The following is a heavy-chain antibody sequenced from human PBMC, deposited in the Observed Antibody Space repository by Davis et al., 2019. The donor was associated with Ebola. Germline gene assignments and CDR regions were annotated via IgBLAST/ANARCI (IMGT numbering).Heavy chain of an antibody. CDR1: AHTFTDYN. V-gene: IGHV1-2*06. CDR2: VILKSGAP. D-gene: IGHD4-11*01. CDR3: ARGHNYAHEY. J-gene: IGHJ4*02. Sequence: ASVQDTCKASAHTFTDYNIHWTRQAPGQGLECLGRVILKSGAPNYAQKFQGRVTMTRDTSISTVYMELSSLRYDDTADYYCARGHNYAHEYWGQGTLVTVSS.